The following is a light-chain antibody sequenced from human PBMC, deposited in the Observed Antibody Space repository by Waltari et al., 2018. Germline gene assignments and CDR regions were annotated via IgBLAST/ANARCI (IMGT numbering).Light chain of an antibody. CDR1: QDIAGY. CDR2: NTS. Sequence: DIQLTQSPSSLAASVGDRVTLTCRASQDIAGYLNWYQQQPGRAPKLLIYNTSLLRTGVPSRFSGGASRTDYTLTITNLQPEDIATYYCQYYDNLPMFTFGPGTKVEIK. V-gene: IGKV1-33*01. CDR3: QYYDNLPMFT. J-gene: IGKJ2*01.